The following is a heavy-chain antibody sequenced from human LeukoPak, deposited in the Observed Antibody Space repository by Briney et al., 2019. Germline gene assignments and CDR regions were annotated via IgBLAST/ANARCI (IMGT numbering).Heavy chain of an antibody. CDR2: IYYSGST. CDR1: GGSISSGGYY. D-gene: IGHD3-10*01. V-gene: IGHV4-31*03. CDR3: AREVPFYGSGSYITGLDI. Sequence: PSQTLSLTCTVSGGSISSGGYYWSWIRQHPGKGLEWIGYIYYSGSTYYNPPLKSRVTISVDTSKNQFSLKLSSVTAADTAVYYCAREVPFYGSGSYITGLDIWGQGTMVTVSS. J-gene: IGHJ3*02.